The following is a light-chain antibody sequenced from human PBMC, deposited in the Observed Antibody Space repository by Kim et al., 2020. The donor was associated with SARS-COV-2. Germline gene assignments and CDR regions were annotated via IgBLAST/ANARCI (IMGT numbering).Light chain of an antibody. Sequence: IQLTQSPSSLSASVGDRVTITCRASQGISSYLAWYQQKPGKAPKLLIYAASTLQSGVPSRFSGSGSGTDFTLTISSLQPEDFATYSCQQLNSVFTFGPGTKVDIK. J-gene: IGKJ3*01. CDR2: AAS. CDR3: QQLNSVFT. CDR1: QGISSY. V-gene: IGKV1-9*01.